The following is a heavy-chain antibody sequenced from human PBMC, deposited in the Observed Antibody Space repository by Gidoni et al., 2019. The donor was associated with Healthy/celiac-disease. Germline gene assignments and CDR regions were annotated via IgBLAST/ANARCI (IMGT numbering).Heavy chain of an antibody. CDR2: IYYSGST. CDR1: GGSISSYY. Sequence: QVQLQESGPGLVKPSETLSLTCTVSGGSISSYYWSWIRQPPGKGLEWIGYIYYSGSTNYNPSLKSRVTISVDTSKNQFSLKLSSVTAADTAVYYCARGGPFNVGGSSWYGGFYYYYYMDVWGKGTTVTVSS. V-gene: IGHV4-59*01. CDR3: ARGGPFNVGGSSWYGGFYYYYYMDV. J-gene: IGHJ6*03. D-gene: IGHD6-13*01.